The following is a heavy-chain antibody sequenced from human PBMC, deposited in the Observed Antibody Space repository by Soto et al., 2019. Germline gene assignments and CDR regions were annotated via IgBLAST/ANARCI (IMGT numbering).Heavy chain of an antibody. CDR1: GYSFTSYW. CDR3: GRQKYSRTGYDYYYYSGRDV. J-gene: IGHJ6*04. CDR2: IYPGDSDT. V-gene: IGHV5-51*01. D-gene: IGHD6-13*01. Sequence: ESLKISCKGSGYSFTSYWIGWVRQMPGKGLEWMGIIYPGDSDTRYSPSFQGQVTISADKSISTAYLQWSSLKASDTAMYYCGRQKYSRTGYDYYYYSGRDVGGKGTTVTVPS.